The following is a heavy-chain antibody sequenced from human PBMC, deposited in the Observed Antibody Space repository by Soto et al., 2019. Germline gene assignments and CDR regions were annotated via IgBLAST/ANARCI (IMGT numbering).Heavy chain of an antibody. V-gene: IGHV1-18*01. D-gene: IGHD5-18*01. Sequence: ASVKVSCKASGYTFTSYGTSWVRQAPGQGLEWMGWISAYDGNTNYAQKLQGRVTMTTDTSTSTAYMELRSLRSDDTAVYYCARAEGYSTQDNWFDPWGQGTLVTVSS. J-gene: IGHJ5*02. CDR1: GYTFTSYG. CDR3: ARAEGYSTQDNWFDP. CDR2: ISAYDGNT.